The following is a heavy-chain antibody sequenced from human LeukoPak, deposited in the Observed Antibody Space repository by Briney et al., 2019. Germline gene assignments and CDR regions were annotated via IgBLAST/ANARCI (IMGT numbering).Heavy chain of an antibody. CDR1: GGSISSSSYY. V-gene: IGHV4-39*01. CDR2: IYYSGST. J-gene: IGHJ3*02. CDR3: ARGWGMIRALRPFDI. Sequence: SETLSLTCTVSGGSISSSSYYWGWIRQPPGKGLEWIGSIYYSGSTYYNPSLKSRVTISVDTSKNQFSLKLSSVTAADTAVYYCARGWGMIRALRPFDIWGQGTMVTVSS. D-gene: IGHD3-22*01.